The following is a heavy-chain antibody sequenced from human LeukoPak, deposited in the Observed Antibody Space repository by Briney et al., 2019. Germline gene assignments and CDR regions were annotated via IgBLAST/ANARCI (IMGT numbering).Heavy chain of an antibody. Sequence: APVKVSSKASVYTFTAYYMQWVRHAPGQGLEWIGWINPNTGVTNNAHKIHGRVTITRDMSISTAYMEVSRLRSDDTAVYYCARDGSGWYFYFYYWGQGTLVSVSS. CDR3: ARDGSGWYFYFYY. CDR2: INPNTGVT. D-gene: IGHD6-19*01. V-gene: IGHV1-2*02. J-gene: IGHJ4*02. CDR1: VYTFTAYY.